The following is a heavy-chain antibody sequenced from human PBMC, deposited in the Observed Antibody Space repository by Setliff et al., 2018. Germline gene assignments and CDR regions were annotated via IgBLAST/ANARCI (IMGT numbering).Heavy chain of an antibody. Sequence: VGSLRLSCAASGFTFSSYSMNWVRQAPGKGLEWVSSISSSSSYIYYADSVKGRFTISRDNAKNSLYLQMNSLRAEDTAVYYCASHWCSSTSCFPCFDYWGQGTLVTVSS. D-gene: IGHD2-2*01. CDR3: ASHWCSSTSCFPCFDY. V-gene: IGHV3-21*01. CDR2: ISSSSSYI. CDR1: GFTFSSYS. J-gene: IGHJ4*02.